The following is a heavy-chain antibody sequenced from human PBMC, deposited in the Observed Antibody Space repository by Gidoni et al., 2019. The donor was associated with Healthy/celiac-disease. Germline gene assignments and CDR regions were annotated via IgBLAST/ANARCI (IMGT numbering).Heavy chain of an antibody. CDR1: GFTFSSYS. J-gene: IGHJ4*02. CDR3: ARTDIVVVPAAMGEDY. CDR2: ISSSSSTI. Sequence: EVQLVESGGGLVQPGGSLRLPCAASGFTFSSYSMNWVRQAPGKGLEWVSYISSSSSTIYYADSVKGRFTISRDNAKNSLYLQMNSLRDEDTAVYYCARTDIVVVPAAMGEDYWGQGTLVTVSS. V-gene: IGHV3-48*02. D-gene: IGHD2-2*01.